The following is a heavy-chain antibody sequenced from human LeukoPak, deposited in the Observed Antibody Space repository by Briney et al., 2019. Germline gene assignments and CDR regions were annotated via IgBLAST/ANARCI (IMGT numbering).Heavy chain of an antibody. J-gene: IGHJ4*02. D-gene: IGHD2-15*01. CDR2: IYSGGSA. CDR3: ARVIQSLLLKGYFDY. V-gene: IGHV3-53*01. Sequence: GGSLRLSCAASGLTVSSNYMSWVRQAPGKGLEWVSVIYSGGSAYYADSLKGRFTISRDNSKNTLYLQMNGLRAEDTAVYYCARVIQSLLLKGYFDYWGQGTPVTVSS. CDR1: GLTVSSNY.